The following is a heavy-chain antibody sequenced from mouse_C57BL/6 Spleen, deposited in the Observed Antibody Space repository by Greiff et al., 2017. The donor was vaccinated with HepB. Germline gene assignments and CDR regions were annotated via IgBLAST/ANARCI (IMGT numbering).Heavy chain of an antibody. CDR1: GYAFSSSW. V-gene: IGHV1-82*01. Sequence: VQLQQSGPELVKPGASVKISCKASGYAFSSSWMNWVKQRPGKGLEWIGRIYPGDGDTNYNGKFKGKATPTADKSSSTAYMQLSSLTSEDSAVYFCARSDGYSNWFAYWGQGTLVTVSA. J-gene: IGHJ3*01. D-gene: IGHD2-3*01. CDR2: IYPGDGDT. CDR3: ARSDGYSNWFAY.